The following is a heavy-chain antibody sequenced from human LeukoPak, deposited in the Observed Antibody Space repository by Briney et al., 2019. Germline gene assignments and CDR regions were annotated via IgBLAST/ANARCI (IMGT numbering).Heavy chain of an antibody. V-gene: IGHV4-39*07. CDR3: ARDDHGDYVL. D-gene: IGHD4-17*01. Sequence: MSSETLSLTCTVSGGSISSSSYYWGWIRQPPGKGLEWIGSIYYSGSTYYNPSLKSRVTISVDTSKNQFSLKLSSVTAADTAVYYCARDDHGDYVLWGQGTLVTVSS. CDR1: GGSISSSSYY. J-gene: IGHJ4*02. CDR2: IYYSGST.